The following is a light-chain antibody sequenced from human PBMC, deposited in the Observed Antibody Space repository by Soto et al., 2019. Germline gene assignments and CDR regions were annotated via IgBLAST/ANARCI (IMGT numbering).Light chain of an antibody. CDR3: AAWDDSLTAYV. J-gene: IGLJ1*01. CDR1: SSNIGSNT. Sequence: QSVLTQPPSASGTPGQRVTISCSGSSSNIGSNTVNWYQQFPGTAPKLLIYSNNQRPSGVPDRFSGSKSGTSASLAISGLQSEDEADYYCAAWDDSLTAYVFGTGTKLTVL. V-gene: IGLV1-44*01. CDR2: SNN.